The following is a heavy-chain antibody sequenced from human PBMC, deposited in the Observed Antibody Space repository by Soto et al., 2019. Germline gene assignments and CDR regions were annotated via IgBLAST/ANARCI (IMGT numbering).Heavy chain of an antibody. CDR3: AKVSSRYGMDV. CDR1: GVTFSSYG. D-gene: IGHD6-13*01. V-gene: IGHV3-30*18. CDR2: ISYDGSNK. J-gene: IGHJ6*02. Sequence: GGSLRLSCAASGVTFSSYGMHWVRQAPGKGLEWVAVISYDGSNKYYADSVKGRFTISRDNSKNTLYLQMNSLRAEDTAVYYCAKVSSRYGMDVWGQGTTVTVSS.